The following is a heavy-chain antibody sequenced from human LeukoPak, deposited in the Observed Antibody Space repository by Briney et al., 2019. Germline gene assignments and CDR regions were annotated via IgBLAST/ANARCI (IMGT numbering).Heavy chain of an antibody. J-gene: IGHJ3*02. CDR3: ANPGGMERKNRAFDI. V-gene: IGHV3-23*01. Sequence: GGSLRLSCAASGFTFSSYAMSWVRQAPGKGLEWVSAISGSGGSTYYADSVKGRFTISRDNSKNTLYLQMNSLRAEDTAVYYCANPGGMERKNRAFDIWGQGTMVTVSS. D-gene: IGHD1-1*01. CDR1: GFTFSSYA. CDR2: ISGSGGST.